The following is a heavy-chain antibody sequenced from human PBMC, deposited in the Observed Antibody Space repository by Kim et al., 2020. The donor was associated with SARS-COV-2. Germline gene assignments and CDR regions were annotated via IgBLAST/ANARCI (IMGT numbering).Heavy chain of an antibody. CDR1: GGSISSSSYY. D-gene: IGHD1-26*01. Sequence: SETLSLTCTVSGGSISSSSYYWGWIRQPPGKGLEWIGSIYYSGSTYYNPSLKSRVTISVDTSKNQFSLKLSSVTAADTAVYYCATQGKWELLGGDAFDIWGQGTMVTVSS. V-gene: IGHV4-39*01. CDR2: IYYSGST. J-gene: IGHJ3*02. CDR3: ATQGKWELLGGDAFDI.